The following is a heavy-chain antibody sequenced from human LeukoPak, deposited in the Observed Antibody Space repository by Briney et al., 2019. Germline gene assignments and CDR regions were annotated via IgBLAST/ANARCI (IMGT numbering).Heavy chain of an antibody. CDR1: GYTFTGYY. Sequence: GASVKVSCKASGYTFTGYYMHWVRQAPGQGLEWMGWINPNSGGTNYAQKFQGRVTMTRDTSISTAYMELSRLRSDDTAVYYCARDQGTAVAGIEYWGQGTLVTVSS. D-gene: IGHD6-19*01. J-gene: IGHJ4*02. V-gene: IGHV1-2*02. CDR3: ARDQGTAVAGIEY. CDR2: INPNSGGT.